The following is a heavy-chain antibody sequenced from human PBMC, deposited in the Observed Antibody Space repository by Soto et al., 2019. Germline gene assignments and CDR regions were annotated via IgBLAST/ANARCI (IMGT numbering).Heavy chain of an antibody. Sequence: PGGSLRLSCAASGFTFSSYAMSWVRQAPGKGLEWVSAISGSGGSTYYSTSLKTRLTISKDTSKNQAVLTMTNMDPVDTATYYCARTLAGRPIMEGRNYYYYYGMDVWGQGTTVTVSS. V-gene: IGHV3-23*01. CDR1: GFTFSSYA. D-gene: IGHD6-19*01. J-gene: IGHJ6*02. CDR2: ISGSGGST. CDR3: ARTLAGRPIMEGRNYYYYYGMDV.